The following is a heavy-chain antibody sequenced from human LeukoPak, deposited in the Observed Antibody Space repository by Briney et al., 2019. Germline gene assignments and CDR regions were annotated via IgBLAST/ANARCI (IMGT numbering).Heavy chain of an antibody. CDR3: ARMTYFYDGQGSYYFDY. CDR1: GGTFSSYA. D-gene: IGHD3-16*01. V-gene: IGHV1-69*05. Sequence: ASVKVSCKASGGTFSSYAISWVRQAPGQGLEWMGGIIPIFGTANYAQKFQGRVTITTDKSTSTAYMELSSLRSADTAVYYCARMTYFYDGQGSYYFDYWGPGTLVTVSS. J-gene: IGHJ4*02. CDR2: IIPIFGTA.